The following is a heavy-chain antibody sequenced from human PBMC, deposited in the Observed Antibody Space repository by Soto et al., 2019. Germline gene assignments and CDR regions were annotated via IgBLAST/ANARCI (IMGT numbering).Heavy chain of an antibody. J-gene: IGHJ6*03. CDR3: AKTGPPAQYYDFWSGYYLPYYMDV. D-gene: IGHD3-3*01. CDR2: ISGSGGST. CDR1: GFTFSSYA. Sequence: GGSLRLSCAASGFTFSSYAMSWVRQAPGKGLEWVSAISGSGGSTYYADSVKGRFTISRDNSKNTLYLQMNSLRAEDTAVYYCAKTGPPAQYYDFWSGYYLPYYMDVWGKGTTVTVSS. V-gene: IGHV3-23*01.